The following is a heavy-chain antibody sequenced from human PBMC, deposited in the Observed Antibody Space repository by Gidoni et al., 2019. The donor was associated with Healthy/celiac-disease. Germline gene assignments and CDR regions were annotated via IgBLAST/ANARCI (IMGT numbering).Heavy chain of an antibody. CDR3: ARDAAEWELLLGGMDV. CDR1: GFTFSSYW. D-gene: IGHD1-26*01. CDR2: IKQDGSEK. Sequence: EVQLVESGGGLVQPGGSLRLSCAASGFTFSSYWMSWVRQAPGKGLEWVANIKQDGSEKYYVDSVKGRFTISRDNAKNSLYLQMNSLRAEDTAVYYCARDAAEWELLLGGMDVWGQGTTVTVSS. V-gene: IGHV3-7*01. J-gene: IGHJ6*02.